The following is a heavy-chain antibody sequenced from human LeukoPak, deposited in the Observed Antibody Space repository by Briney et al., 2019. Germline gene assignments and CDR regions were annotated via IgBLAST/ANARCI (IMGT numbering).Heavy chain of an antibody. V-gene: IGHV1-18*01. CDR2: ISAYNGNI. J-gene: IGHJ4*02. CDR1: GYTFTSYG. CDR3: ARRSTLYSSGRFYFDY. D-gene: IGHD6-19*01. Sequence: ASVTVSCKASGYTFTSYGIIWVRQAPRQALEWMGWISAYNGNINYAQKLQGRVTMTRDTSTSTAYMELRGLRSDDTAVYYCARRSTLYSSGRFYFDYWGQGTLVTVSS.